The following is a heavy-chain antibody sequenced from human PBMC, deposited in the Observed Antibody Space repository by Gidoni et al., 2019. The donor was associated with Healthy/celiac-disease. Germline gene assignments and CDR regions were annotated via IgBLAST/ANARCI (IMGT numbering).Heavy chain of an antibody. CDR3: ARDGRTVVRSGWYFDL. V-gene: IGHV4-4*07. Sequence: QVHLQVSGSGLVKPSDTLSLTCTVSGGSISSYYWSWIRQPAGKGLEWIGRIYTSGSTNYNPSLKSRVTMSVDTSKNQFSLKLSSVTAADTAVYYCARDGRTVVRSGWYFDLWGRGTLVTVSS. D-gene: IGHD2-21*01. CDR2: IYTSGST. CDR1: GGSISSYY. J-gene: IGHJ2*01.